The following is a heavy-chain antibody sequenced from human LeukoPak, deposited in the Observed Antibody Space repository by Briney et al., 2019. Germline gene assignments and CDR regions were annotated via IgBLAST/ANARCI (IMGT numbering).Heavy chain of an antibody. CDR1: GGPFSTFY. V-gene: IGHV4-34*01. J-gene: IGHJ4*02. Sequence: EPSETLSLTCGVSGGPFSTFYWNWIRQHPGKGLEWIGEINHNGNTNYNPSLKGRVTLSVDKSKNQFSLKLRSVTAADTALYYCATVAIRAEFHFDHWGQGLLVTVSS. CDR2: INHNGNT. CDR3: ATVAIRAEFHFDH. D-gene: IGHD3-10*01.